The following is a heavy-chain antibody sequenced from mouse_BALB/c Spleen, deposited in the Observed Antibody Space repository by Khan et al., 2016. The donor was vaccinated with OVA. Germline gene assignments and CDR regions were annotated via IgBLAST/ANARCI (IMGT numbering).Heavy chain of an antibody. V-gene: IGHV1-4*01. CDR1: GYTFTSYA. J-gene: IGHJ3*01. Sequence: QMQLEESGAELARPGASVKMSCKASGYTFTSYAIHWIKERPGQGLEWIGYINPSNGYTNYNQKFKDKATLTTDKSSTTAYLQLSSLTSDDSTVYNGVRDGAYHRNDGWFAYWGQGTLVTVSA. CDR2: INPSNGYT. CDR3: VRDGAYHRNDGWFAY. D-gene: IGHD2-14*01.